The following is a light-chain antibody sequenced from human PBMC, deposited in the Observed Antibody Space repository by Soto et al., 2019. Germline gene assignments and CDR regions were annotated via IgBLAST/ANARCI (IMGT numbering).Light chain of an antibody. V-gene: IGLV2-8*01. CDR3: FSFTTTSTHV. Sequence: QSVLTQPPSASGSPGQSVTISCTGTSSDVGGYDYVSWYQQRPGKAPKLLIHEVTKRPSGVPDRFSGSKSGNTASLTVSGLQAEDEAEYFCFSFTTTSTHVFGTGTKVTVL. CDR1: SSDVGGYDY. J-gene: IGLJ1*01. CDR2: EVT.